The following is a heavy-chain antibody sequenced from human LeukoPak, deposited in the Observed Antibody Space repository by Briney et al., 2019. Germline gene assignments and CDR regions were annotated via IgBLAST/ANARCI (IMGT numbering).Heavy chain of an antibody. CDR2: INRDDSTT. V-gene: IGHV3-74*01. Sequence: PGGSLRLSCAASGFMFSSYWMHWVRQAPGKGLVWVSRINRDDSTTTYAESVKGRFTISRDNAKNTLYLQMNSLRAEDTAVYYCARDGTSSSGWYGTSYYYYYMDVWGTGTSVTVSS. J-gene: IGHJ6*03. CDR1: GFMFSSYW. CDR3: ARDGTSSSGWYGTSYYYYYMDV. D-gene: IGHD6-13*01.